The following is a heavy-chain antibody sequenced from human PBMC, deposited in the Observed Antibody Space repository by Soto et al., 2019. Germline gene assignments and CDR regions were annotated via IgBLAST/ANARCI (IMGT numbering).Heavy chain of an antibody. D-gene: IGHD2-15*01. J-gene: IGHJ6*02. V-gene: IGHV3-30*03. CDR2: ISYDGSNK. CDR3: SSWSDYYYYGMDV. Sequence: GGSLRLSCAASGFTFSSYGMHWVRQAPGKGLEWVAVISYDGSNKYYADSVKGRFTISRDNSKNTLYLQMNSLRAEDTAVYYCSSWSDYYYYGMDVWGQGTTVTVSS. CDR1: GFTFSSYG.